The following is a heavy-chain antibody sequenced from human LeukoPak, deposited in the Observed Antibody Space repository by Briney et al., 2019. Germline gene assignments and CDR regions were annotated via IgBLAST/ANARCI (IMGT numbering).Heavy chain of an antibody. CDR1: GGSISSSSYY. J-gene: IGHJ5*02. D-gene: IGHD6-13*01. CDR2: IYYSGST. Sequence: SETLSLTCTVSGGSISSSSYYWGWIRQPPGKGLEWIGSIYYSGSTYYNPSLKSRVTISVDTSKNQFSLKLSSVTAADTAVYYCARDRDIVLEQLVRNNWFDPRAREPWSPSPQ. CDR3: ARDRDIVLEQLVRNNWFDP. V-gene: IGHV4-39*07.